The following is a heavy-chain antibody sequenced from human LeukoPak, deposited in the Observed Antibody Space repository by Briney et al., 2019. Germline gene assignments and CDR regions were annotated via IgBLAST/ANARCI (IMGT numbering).Heavy chain of an antibody. CDR3: ARDCSGGSCYSGVVDY. CDR2: IYYTGRT. CDR1: GGSISSSSYY. Sequence: SETLSLTCTVSGGSISSSSYYWGWIRQPPGKGLEWIGTIYYTGRTYYNPSLKGRVTMSVDTSKNQFSLKLNSLTAADAAVYYCARDCSGGSCYSGVVDYWGQGTLVTVSS. J-gene: IGHJ4*02. D-gene: IGHD2-15*01. V-gene: IGHV4-39*07.